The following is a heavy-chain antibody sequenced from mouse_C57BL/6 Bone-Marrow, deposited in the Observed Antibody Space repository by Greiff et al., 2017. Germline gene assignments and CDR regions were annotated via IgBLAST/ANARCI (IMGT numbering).Heavy chain of an antibody. CDR2: INPNNGGT. D-gene: IGHD1-1*01. CDR3: ARENWITTVVATRSAWFAY. Sequence: VQLQQSGPELVKPGASVKISCKASGYTFTDYYMNWVKQSHGKSLEWIGDINPNNGGTSYNQKFKGKATLTVDKSSSTAYMELRSLTSEDSAVYYCARENWITTVVATRSAWFAYWGQGTLVTVSA. V-gene: IGHV1-26*01. CDR1: GYTFTDYY. J-gene: IGHJ3*01.